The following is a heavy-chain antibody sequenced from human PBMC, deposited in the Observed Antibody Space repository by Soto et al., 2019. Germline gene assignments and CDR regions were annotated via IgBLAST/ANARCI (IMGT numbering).Heavy chain of an antibody. CDR3: ARGVGSGSYYNQYNWFDP. CDR1: GYTFTSYD. D-gene: IGHD3-10*01. CDR2: ISAYNGNT. Sequence: ASVKVSCTASGYTFTSYDINWVRQATGQGLEWMGWISAYNGNTKYAQKLQGRVTMTTDISTSTAYMELRSLRSDDTAVYYCARGVGSGSYYNQYNWFDPWGQGTLVTVSS. J-gene: IGHJ5*02. V-gene: IGHV1-18*01.